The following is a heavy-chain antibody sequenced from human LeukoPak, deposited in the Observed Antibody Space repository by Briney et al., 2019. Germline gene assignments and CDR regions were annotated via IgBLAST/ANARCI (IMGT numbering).Heavy chain of an antibody. CDR2: VYYIGTT. CDR3: ARATTAYYYGMDV. V-gene: IGHV4-39*07. CDR1: GASISNNKYF. D-gene: IGHD4-17*01. J-gene: IGHJ6*02. Sequence: SETLSLTCAVSGASISNNKYFWAWIRQPPGKGLEWIGTVYYIGTTFYNPSLKSRVTISVDRSKNQFSLKLSSVTAADTAVYYCARATTAYYYGMDVWGQGTTVTVSS.